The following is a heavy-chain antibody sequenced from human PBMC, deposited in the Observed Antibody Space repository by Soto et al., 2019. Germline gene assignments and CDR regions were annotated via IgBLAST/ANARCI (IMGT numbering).Heavy chain of an antibody. D-gene: IGHD2-2*01. CDR2: ISAYNGNT. Sequence: QVQLVQSGAEVKKPGASVKVSCKASGYTFTSYGISWVRQAPGQGLEWMGWISAYNGNTNYAQKLQGRVTMTTDTSTSNDYKEQRSLRSEETAEYYCARGVPAATKADGFDYWGQGTLVTVSS. J-gene: IGHJ4*02. CDR3: ARGVPAATKADGFDY. CDR1: GYTFTSYG. V-gene: IGHV1-18*01.